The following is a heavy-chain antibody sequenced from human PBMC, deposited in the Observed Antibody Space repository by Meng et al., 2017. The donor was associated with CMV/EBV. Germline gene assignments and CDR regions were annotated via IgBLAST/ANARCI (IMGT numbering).Heavy chain of an antibody. CDR1: GGSTSSINYY. CDR3: AGEFCSRANCFLDS. V-gene: IGHV4-39*07. CDR2: IYYNGRT. J-gene: IGHJ4*02. Sequence: SGGSTSSINYYWGWIRQPPGKGLQWIGSIYYNGRTDYNPSLKSRVTISLHTSKNQFSLKLSSATAADTAMYYCAGEFCSRANCFLDSWGQGKPVTVSS. D-gene: IGHD2-2*01.